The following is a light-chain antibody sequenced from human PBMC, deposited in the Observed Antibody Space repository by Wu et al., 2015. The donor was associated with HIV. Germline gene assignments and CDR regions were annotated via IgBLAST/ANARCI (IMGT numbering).Light chain of an antibody. CDR1: QAISSY. V-gene: IGKV1-9*01. Sequence: DIQLTQSPSFLSASVGDRVTITCRASQAISSYLAWYQQKPGKAPNLLIYAASTLQSGVPSRFSGSGSGTEFTLTISSLQPEDFATYFCQQLNTYPLTFGGGPRWRSN. CDR2: AAS. J-gene: IGKJ4*01. CDR3: QQLNTYPLT.